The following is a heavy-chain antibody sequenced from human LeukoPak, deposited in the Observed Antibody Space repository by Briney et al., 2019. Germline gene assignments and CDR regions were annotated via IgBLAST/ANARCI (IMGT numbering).Heavy chain of an antibody. V-gene: IGHV4-61*02. CDR1: GGSISSGSYY. J-gene: IGHJ6*03. Sequence: NPSETLSLTRTVSGGSISSGSYYWSWIRQPAGKGLEWIGRIYTSGSTNYNPSLKSRVTISVDTSKNQFSLKLSSVTAADTAVYYCASLVQGIVVVPAAIHYYYYYMDVWGKGTTVTVSS. CDR2: IYTSGST. CDR3: ASLVQGIVVVPAAIHYYYYYMDV. D-gene: IGHD2-2*02.